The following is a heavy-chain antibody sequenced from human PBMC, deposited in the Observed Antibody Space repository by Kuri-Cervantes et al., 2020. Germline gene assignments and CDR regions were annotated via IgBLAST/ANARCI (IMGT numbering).Heavy chain of an antibody. Sequence: GESLKISCAASGFTFSSYAMSWVRQAPGKGLEWVSGIPGSGPDRYYADSVKGRFTISRDNSKNTQFLQMTSLRVEDTAVYYCAREYQDSSGYLGALHDAFDIWGQGTMVTVSS. CDR2: IPGSGPDR. CDR1: GFTFSSYA. V-gene: IGHV3-23*01. J-gene: IGHJ3*02. CDR3: AREYQDSSGYLGALHDAFDI. D-gene: IGHD3-22*01.